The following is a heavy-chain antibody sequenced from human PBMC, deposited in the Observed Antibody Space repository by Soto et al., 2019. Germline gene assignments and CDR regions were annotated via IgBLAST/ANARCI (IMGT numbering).Heavy chain of an antibody. CDR1: GFTFSSYA. D-gene: IGHD3-3*01. Sequence: GGSLRLSCAASGFTFSSYAVHWVRQAPGKGLEWVAVISYDGSNKYYADSVKGRFTISRDNSKNTLYLQMNSLRAEDTAVYYCARDHNYDFWSGYYTTYYYGMDVCGQGTTVTVSS. CDR3: ARDHNYDFWSGYYTTYYYGMDV. V-gene: IGHV3-30-3*01. J-gene: IGHJ6*02. CDR2: ISYDGSNK.